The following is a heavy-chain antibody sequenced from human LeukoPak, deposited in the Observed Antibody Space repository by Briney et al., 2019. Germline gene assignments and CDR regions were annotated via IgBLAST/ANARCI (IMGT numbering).Heavy chain of an antibody. CDR3: ARDSPYSSSSLGFDY. CDR2: ISAYNGNT. J-gene: IGHJ4*02. Sequence: KISCRGSGYSFTKFGISWVRQAPGQGLEWMEWISAYNGNTNYEQKVQGRVTMTTDTSTGTAYMELRSLRSDDTAVYYCARDSPYSSSSLGFDYWGQGSLVTVSS. CDR1: GYSFTKFG. V-gene: IGHV1-18*01. D-gene: IGHD6-13*01.